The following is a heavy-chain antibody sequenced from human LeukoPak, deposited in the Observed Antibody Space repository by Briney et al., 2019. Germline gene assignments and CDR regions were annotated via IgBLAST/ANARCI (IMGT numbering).Heavy chain of an antibody. Sequence: RGESLKISCNGSGYSFTTYWIAWVRQMPGKGLEWMGIIYPDDSDTSYSPSFQGQVTISADKSISTAYLQSTSLKASDTAMYYCASGGRNYYYYMDVWGKGTTVTVSS. CDR3: ASGGRNYYYYMDV. CDR2: IYPDDSDT. V-gene: IGHV5-51*01. CDR1: GYSFTTYW. J-gene: IGHJ6*03. D-gene: IGHD3-16*01.